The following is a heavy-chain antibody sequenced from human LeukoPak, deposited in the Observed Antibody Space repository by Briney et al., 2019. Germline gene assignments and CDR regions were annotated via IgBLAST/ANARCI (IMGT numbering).Heavy chain of an antibody. CDR3: ARDKRMGFLEWLSPDYYYYYYMDV. CDR2: TYYRSKWYN. D-gene: IGHD3-3*01. J-gene: IGHJ6*03. V-gene: IGHV6-1*01. CDR1: GDSVSSNSAA. Sequence: SQTLSLTCAISGDSVSSNSAAWNWIRQSPSRGLEWLGRTYYRSKWYNDYAVSVKSRITINPDTSKNQFSLQLNSVTPEDTAVYYCARDKRMGFLEWLSPDYYYYYYMDVWGKGTTVTVSS.